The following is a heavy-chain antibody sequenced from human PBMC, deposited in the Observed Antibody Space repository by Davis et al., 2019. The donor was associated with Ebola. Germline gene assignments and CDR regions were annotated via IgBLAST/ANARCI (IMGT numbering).Heavy chain of an antibody. V-gene: IGHV3-9*01. Sequence: SLKISCAASGFTFGDYAMHWFRQAPGKGLDWVSSISWGSGSIGYADSVKGRFTVSRDNAKNSVYLQMNSLRPEDTALYYCAKCDYDTITRGADYWGQGTLVTVSS. CDR3: AKCDYDTITRGADY. J-gene: IGHJ4*02. CDR1: GFTFGDYA. D-gene: IGHD4-17*01. CDR2: ISWGSGSI.